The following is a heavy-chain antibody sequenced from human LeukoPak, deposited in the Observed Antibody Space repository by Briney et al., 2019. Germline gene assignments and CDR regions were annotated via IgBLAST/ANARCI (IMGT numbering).Heavy chain of an antibody. V-gene: IGHV4-59*01. CDR2: IYYSGST. J-gene: IGHJ3*02. CDR3: ARVNGDYVHAFDI. D-gene: IGHD4-17*01. CDR1: GGSISSYY. Sequence: PSETLSLTCTVSGGSISSYYWSWIRQPPGKGLEWIGYIYYSGSTNYNPSLKSRVTISVDTSKNQFSLKLSSVTAADPAVYYCARVNGDYVHAFDIWGQGTMVTVSS.